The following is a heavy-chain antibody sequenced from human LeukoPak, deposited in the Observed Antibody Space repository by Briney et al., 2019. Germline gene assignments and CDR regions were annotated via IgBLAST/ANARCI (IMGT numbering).Heavy chain of an antibody. D-gene: IGHD5-18*01. Sequence: ASVKVSCKASGYTXTGYYMHWVRQAPGQGLEWMGWINPNSGGTNYAQKFPGRVTMTRDTSISTAYMELSRLRSDDTAVYYCARIYSYGSYFDYWGQGTLVTVSS. CDR3: ARIYSYGSYFDY. J-gene: IGHJ4*02. CDR1: GYTXTGYY. CDR2: INPNSGGT. V-gene: IGHV1-2*02.